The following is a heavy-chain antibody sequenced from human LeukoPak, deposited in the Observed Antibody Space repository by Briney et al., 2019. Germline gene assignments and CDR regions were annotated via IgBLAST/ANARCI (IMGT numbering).Heavy chain of an antibody. D-gene: IGHD6-19*01. V-gene: IGHV3-48*01. CDR2: ISDSGTTI. CDR3: AKGPSPGIAVAPLRDYYYMDV. CDR1: GFTFSSYS. Sequence: QAGGSLRLSCAASGFTFSSYSMNWVRQAPGKGLEWVSYISDSGTTIYYGDSVKGRFTISRDNSKNTLYLQMNSLRAEDTAVYYCAKGPSPGIAVAPLRDYYYMDVWGKGTTVTISS. J-gene: IGHJ6*03.